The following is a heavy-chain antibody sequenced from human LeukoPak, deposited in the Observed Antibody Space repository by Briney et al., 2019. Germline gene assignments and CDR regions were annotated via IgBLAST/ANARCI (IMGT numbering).Heavy chain of an antibody. CDR3: ARGTNTKPFWSGYWVDV. CDR1: GFTVSTNH. D-gene: IGHD3-3*01. V-gene: IGHV3-66*02. Sequence: GGSLRLSCAASGFTVSTNHMSWVRQAPGRGLEWVSLIYSGGTTYYADSVKGRFTISRDNSKNTLYLQMNSLRAEDTAVYYCARGTNTKPFWSGYWVDVWGQGTTVTVSS. J-gene: IGHJ6*02. CDR2: IYSGGTT.